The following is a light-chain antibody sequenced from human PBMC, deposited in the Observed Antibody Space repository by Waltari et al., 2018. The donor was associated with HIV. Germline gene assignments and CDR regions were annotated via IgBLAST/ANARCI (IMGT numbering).Light chain of an antibody. Sequence: EIVMTQSPATLSVSPGERATLSCRASQGVNSNLAWYQQKPGQAPRLLIYGASTRATGIPARFSGSGSGTEFTLTITSLQSEDFAVYYCQQYNNWPGYTFGGGTKVEIK. CDR1: QGVNSN. J-gene: IGKJ4*01. CDR2: GAS. CDR3: QQYNNWPGYT. V-gene: IGKV3-15*01.